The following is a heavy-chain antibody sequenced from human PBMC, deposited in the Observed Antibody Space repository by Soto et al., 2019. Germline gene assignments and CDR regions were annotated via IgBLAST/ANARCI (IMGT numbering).Heavy chain of an antibody. D-gene: IGHD5-18*01. CDR3: ARGKGYSYGPYYFDY. Sequence: PSETLSLTCTVSGGSISSEGYYWSWFRQLPGKGLEWIGDIYYSGSTYYNPSLKSRLIISGDASKNQFSLKLSSVTAADTALYYCARGKGYSYGPYYFDYWGHGTLVTVSS. CDR2: IYYSGST. CDR1: GGSISSEGYY. V-gene: IGHV4-31*03. J-gene: IGHJ4*01.